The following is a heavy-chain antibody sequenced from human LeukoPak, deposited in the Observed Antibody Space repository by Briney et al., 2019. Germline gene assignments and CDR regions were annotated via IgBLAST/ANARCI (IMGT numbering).Heavy chain of an antibody. D-gene: IGHD6-19*01. J-gene: IGHJ4*02. CDR1: GFTFTDTY. Sequence: PGGTLRLSCAVSGFTFTDTYMTWIRQAPGKGLESLSYISPSGTDISYADSVKGRFTISRDNAKNSLYLQMNSLRAEDTAVYYCARGSSGWYEDYWGQGTLVTVSS. CDR2: ISPSGTDI. V-gene: IGHV3-11*04. CDR3: ARGSSGWYEDY.